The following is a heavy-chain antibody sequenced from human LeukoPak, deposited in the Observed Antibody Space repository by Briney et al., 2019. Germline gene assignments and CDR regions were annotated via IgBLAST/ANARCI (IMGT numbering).Heavy chain of an antibody. CDR2: IYYSGST. Sequence: SGTLSLTCTVSGGSISSSSYYWGWIRQPPGKGLEWIGSIYYSGSTYYNPSLKSRVTISVDTSKNQFSLKLSSVTAADTAVYYCARTPGVLWFGELWSWGQGTLVTVSS. D-gene: IGHD3-10*01. J-gene: IGHJ4*02. CDR3: ARTPGVLWFGELWS. V-gene: IGHV4-39*01. CDR1: GGSISSSSYY.